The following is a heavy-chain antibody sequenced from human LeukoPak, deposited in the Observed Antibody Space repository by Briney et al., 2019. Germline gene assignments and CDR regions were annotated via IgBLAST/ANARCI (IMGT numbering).Heavy chain of an antibody. CDR3: ARDGLQDDYNAFDI. CDR1: GFTVSSNY. J-gene: IGHJ3*02. Sequence: GGSLRLSCAASGFTVSSNYMSWVRQAPGKGLEWVSVIYSGGSTYYADSVKGRFTISRDNSKNTLYLQMNSLRAEDTAVYYWARDGLQDDYNAFDIWGQGTMVTVSS. D-gene: IGHD5-24*01. V-gene: IGHV3-66*02. CDR2: IYSGGST.